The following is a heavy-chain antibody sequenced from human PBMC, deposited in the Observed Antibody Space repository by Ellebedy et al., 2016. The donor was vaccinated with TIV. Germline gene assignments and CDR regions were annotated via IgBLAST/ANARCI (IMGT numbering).Heavy chain of an antibody. J-gene: IGHJ5*02. CDR3: ARAVGYYGSGSGDNWFDP. CDR2: INHSGST. CDR1: GGSFSGYY. V-gene: IGHV4-34*01. D-gene: IGHD3-10*01. Sequence: SETLSLXXAVYGGSFSGYYWSWIRQPPGKGLEWIGEINHSGSTNYNPSLKSRVTISVDTSKNQFSLKLRSVTAADTAVYYCARAVGYYGSGSGDNWFDPWGQGTLVIVSS.